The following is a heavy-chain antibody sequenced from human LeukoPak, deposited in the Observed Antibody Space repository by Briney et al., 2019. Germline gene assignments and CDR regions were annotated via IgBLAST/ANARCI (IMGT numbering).Heavy chain of an antibody. CDR2: ISSSGSTI. CDR3: ARLYGSGGYLGI. CDR1: GFTFSSYE. V-gene: IGHV3-48*03. J-gene: IGHJ4*02. D-gene: IGHD3-10*01. Sequence: GGSLRLSCAASGFTFSSYEMNWVRQAPGKGLEWVSYISSSGSTIYYADSVKGRFTISRDNAKNSLYLQMNSLRAEDTAVYYCARLYGSGGYLGIWGQGTLVTVSS.